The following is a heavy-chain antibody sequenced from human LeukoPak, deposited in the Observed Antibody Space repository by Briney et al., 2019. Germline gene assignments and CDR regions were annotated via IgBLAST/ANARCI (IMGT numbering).Heavy chain of an antibody. J-gene: IGHJ5*02. D-gene: IGHD4-17*01. Sequence: SETLSLTCTVSGGSITGYYCSWIRQSPGQGLEWIGYIYYNGVTNYNPSLRSRVTISVDTSKNQFSLKLSSVTAADTAVYYCARHESYGDANWFDPWGQGTLVTVSS. CDR3: ARHESYGDANWFDP. CDR1: GGSITGYY. V-gene: IGHV4-59*08. CDR2: IYYNGVT.